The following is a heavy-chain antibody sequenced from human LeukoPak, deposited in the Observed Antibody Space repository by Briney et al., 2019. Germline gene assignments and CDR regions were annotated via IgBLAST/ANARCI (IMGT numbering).Heavy chain of an antibody. J-gene: IGHJ6*03. Sequence: ASVKVSCKASGYTFTSYYMHWVRQAPGQGLEWMGIINPSGGSTSYAQKFQGRVTMTRDTSTSTVYMELSSLRAEDTAVYYCAKEKYGDYDFHYYYYMDVWGKGTTVTISS. CDR3: AKEKYGDYDFHYYYYMDV. D-gene: IGHD4-17*01. CDR2: INPSGGST. CDR1: GYTFTSYY. V-gene: IGHV1-46*01.